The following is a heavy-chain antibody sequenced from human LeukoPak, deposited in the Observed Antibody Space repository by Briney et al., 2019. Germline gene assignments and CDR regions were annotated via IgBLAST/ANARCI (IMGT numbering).Heavy chain of an antibody. D-gene: IGHD3-16*01. Sequence: GASVKVSCKASGCTFTDYYMHWARQAPGQGLEWMGWINPKSGGTNYAQKFQGRVTMTRDTSINTAYMDLSSLRSDDTAVYYCARDPAILAIDYEFDYWGQGTLVTVSS. CDR1: GCTFTDYY. J-gene: IGHJ4*02. V-gene: IGHV1-2*02. CDR2: INPKSGGT. CDR3: ARDPAILAIDYEFDY.